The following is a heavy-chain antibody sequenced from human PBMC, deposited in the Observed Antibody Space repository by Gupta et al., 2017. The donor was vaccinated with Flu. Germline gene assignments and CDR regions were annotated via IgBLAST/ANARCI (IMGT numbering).Heavy chain of an antibody. J-gene: IGHJ6*03. CDR3: AGGYCTVPSCHGDYYYYLDV. V-gene: IGHV1-69*01. CDR2: ITPVFGAT. Sequence: WVRQAPGQGLEWMGDITPVFGATMYAQKFQGRLTITADESTNTVFMELNSLRSEDAAVYYCAGGYCTVPSCHGDYYYYLDVWGKGTTVTVSS. D-gene: IGHD2-2*01.